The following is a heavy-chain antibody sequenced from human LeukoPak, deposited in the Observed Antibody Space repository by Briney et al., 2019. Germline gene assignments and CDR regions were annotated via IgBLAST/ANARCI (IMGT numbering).Heavy chain of an antibody. D-gene: IGHD3-22*01. Sequence: SETLSLTCTVSGGSINSSHYYWGWIRQPPGKGLEWIGSVYYGGSTYYNPFLKSRVSITVDTSKNQFYLKLSSVTAADTAVYYCARRRYDSGGYPHWGQGTLVTVSS. CDR3: ARRRYDSGGYPH. CDR2: VYYGGST. J-gene: IGHJ4*02. V-gene: IGHV4-39*01. CDR1: GGSINSSHYY.